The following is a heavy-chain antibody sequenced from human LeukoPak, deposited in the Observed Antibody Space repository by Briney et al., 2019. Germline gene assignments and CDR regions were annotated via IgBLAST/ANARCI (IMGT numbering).Heavy chain of an antibody. CDR3: ASAYGDYGLDY. Sequence: PGGSLRLSCVASGITFGTYGMHWVRQAPGMGLEWVAVTWYDGSNKWYADSVRGRFTTSRDNSNNTLYLEMSSLGAEDTATYYCASAYGDYGLDYWGQGTLVTVSS. CDR2: TWYDGSNK. CDR1: GITFGTYG. J-gene: IGHJ4*02. V-gene: IGHV3-33*01. D-gene: IGHD4-17*01.